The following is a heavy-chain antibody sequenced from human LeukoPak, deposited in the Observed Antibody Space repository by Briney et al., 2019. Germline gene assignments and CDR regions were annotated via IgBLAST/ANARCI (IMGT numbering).Heavy chain of an antibody. CDR1: GFTFSSYW. D-gene: IGHD2-15*01. J-gene: IGHJ5*02. V-gene: IGHV3-7*01. CDR2: IKQDGSEK. Sequence: GGSLRLSCAASGFTFSSYWRSWFRQPPGKGLEWVANIKQDGSEKYYLASAKGRFTISRDNAKNSMYLQMNSLRAEDPAVYYCASHVGSFDPWGQGTLATVSS. CDR3: ASHVGSFDP.